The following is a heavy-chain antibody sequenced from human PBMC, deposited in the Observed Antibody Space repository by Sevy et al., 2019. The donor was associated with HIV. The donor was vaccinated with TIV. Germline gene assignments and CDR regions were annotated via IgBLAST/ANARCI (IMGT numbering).Heavy chain of an antibody. D-gene: IGHD1-7*01. CDR3: ARDDGNYYFHY. CDR2: IKQDAGQN. Sequence: GGSLRLSCAASGFTFSKYWMGWVRQAPGKGREWVANIKQDAGQNYYVDSVKGRFTISRDNAKNSLYLQMNSLRAEDTAVYFCARDDGNYYFHYWGQGTLVTVSS. V-gene: IGHV3-7*01. J-gene: IGHJ4*02. CDR1: GFTFSKYW.